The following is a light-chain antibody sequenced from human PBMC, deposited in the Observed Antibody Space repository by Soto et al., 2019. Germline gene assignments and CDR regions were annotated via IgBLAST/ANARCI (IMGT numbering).Light chain of an antibody. CDR1: QTILKSSIKKNS. CDR3: QQYYSSSLT. Sequence: DIVMTQSPDSLAVSLGERATIKCRSSQTILKSSIKKNSLAWYQQKPGQPPRLLIYWASTRDSGVPDRFSGSGSGTDFTLTITRLQAEDVAVDYCQQYYSSSLTFGGGTKVEIK. CDR2: WAS. V-gene: IGKV4-1*01. J-gene: IGKJ4*01.